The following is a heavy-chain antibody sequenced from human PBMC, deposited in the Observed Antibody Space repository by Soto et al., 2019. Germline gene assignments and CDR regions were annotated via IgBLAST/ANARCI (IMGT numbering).Heavy chain of an antibody. CDR2: IIPIFGTA. CDR3: AQRSTDYDILTGYYGV. J-gene: IGHJ6*02. D-gene: IGHD3-9*01. Sequence: SVKVSCKASGGTFSSYAISWVRQAPGQGLEWMGGIIPIFGTANYAQKFQGRVTITADESTSTAYMELSSLRSEDTAVYYCAQRSTDYDILTGYYGVWGQGTTVTVSS. CDR1: GGTFSSYA. V-gene: IGHV1-69*13.